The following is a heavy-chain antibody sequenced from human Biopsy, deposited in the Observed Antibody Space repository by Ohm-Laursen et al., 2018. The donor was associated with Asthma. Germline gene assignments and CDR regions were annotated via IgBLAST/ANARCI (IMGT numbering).Heavy chain of an antibody. CDR3: ARGVVYGGDSYAEYFQH. V-gene: IGHV4-59*01. D-gene: IGHD4-23*01. CDR1: GDSISSYH. Sequence: GTLSLTCTVSGDSISSYHWSWIRQPPGKGLEWIGYAFYGGATNYNPSLKSRVTISVDTSKNQFFLRLSSVTAADTAVYYCARGVVYGGDSYAEYFQHWGQGTLVTVSS. J-gene: IGHJ1*01. CDR2: AFYGGAT.